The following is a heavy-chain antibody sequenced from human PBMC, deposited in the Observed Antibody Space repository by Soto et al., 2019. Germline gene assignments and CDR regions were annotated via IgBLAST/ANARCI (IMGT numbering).Heavy chain of an antibody. Sequence: EVQLLESGGGLEQAGGSLRLSCAASGFTFSSYDMNWVRQAPGKGLEWVSLISGSGGSTYYADSVKGRFTISRDNSKNTLYLQMNSLRVEDTALYYCAKDRQGSGPDFDLWGRGTLVTVSS. J-gene: IGHJ2*01. V-gene: IGHV3-23*01. CDR2: ISGSGGST. D-gene: IGHD3-10*01. CDR1: GFTFSSYD. CDR3: AKDRQGSGPDFDL.